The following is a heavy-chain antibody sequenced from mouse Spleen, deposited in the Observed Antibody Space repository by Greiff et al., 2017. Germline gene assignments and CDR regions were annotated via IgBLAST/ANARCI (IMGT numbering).Heavy chain of an antibody. Sequence: VQLQQSGAELVKPGASVKVSCKASGYTFTSYWMQWVKQRPGQGLEWIGEIDPSDSYTNYNQKFKAKATLTVDTSSSTAYMQLSSLTSEDSAVYYCARQPYYGSDYWGQGTTLTVSS. CDR2: IDPSDSYT. D-gene: IGHD1-1*01. CDR1: GYTFTSYW. J-gene: IGHJ2*01. V-gene: IGHV1-50*01. CDR3: ARQPYYGSDY.